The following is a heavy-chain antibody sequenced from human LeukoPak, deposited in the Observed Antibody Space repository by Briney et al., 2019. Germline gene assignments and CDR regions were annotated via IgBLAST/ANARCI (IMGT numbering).Heavy chain of an antibody. J-gene: IGHJ4*02. Sequence: GGSLRLSCVASGFRFRNYWMTWVRQAPGKGLEWVANIKYDGSDKYYVDSVKGRFTISRDNARNTLYLQMNSLRAEDTAVYYCARGNWNPDFWGQGTLVTVSS. D-gene: IGHD1-1*01. V-gene: IGHV3-7*01. CDR3: ARGNWNPDF. CDR2: IKYDGSDK. CDR1: GFRFRNYW.